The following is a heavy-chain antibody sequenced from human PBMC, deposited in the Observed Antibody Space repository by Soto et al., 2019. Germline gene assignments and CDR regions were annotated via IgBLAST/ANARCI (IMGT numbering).Heavy chain of an antibody. Sequence: AGGSLRLSCAASGFTFSSYAMHWVRQAPGKGLEWVAVISYDGSNKYYADSVKGRFTISRDNSKNTLYLQMNSLRAEDTAVYYCARDRPYVVLSYYFDFWGQGTLVT. V-gene: IGHV3-30-3*01. CDR3: ARDRPYVVLSYYFDF. J-gene: IGHJ4*02. CDR2: ISYDGSNK. CDR1: GFTFSSYA. D-gene: IGHD2-2*01.